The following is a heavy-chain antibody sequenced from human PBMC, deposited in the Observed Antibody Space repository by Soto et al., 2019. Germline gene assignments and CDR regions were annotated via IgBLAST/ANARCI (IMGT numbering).Heavy chain of an antibody. J-gene: IGHJ4*02. CDR1: GGSISSYY. CDR3: ASQAPRRGFDY. Sequence: KTSETLSLTCTGSGGSISSYYWSWIRQPPGKGLEWIGYIYYSGSTNYNPSLKSRVTISVDTSKNQFSLKLSSVTAADTAVYYCASQAPRRGFDYWGQGTLVTVSS. V-gene: IGHV4-59*01. CDR2: IYYSGST. D-gene: IGHD3-10*01.